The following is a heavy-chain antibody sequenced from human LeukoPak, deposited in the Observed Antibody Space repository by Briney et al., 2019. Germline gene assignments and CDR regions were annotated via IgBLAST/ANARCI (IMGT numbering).Heavy chain of an antibody. CDR2: ISAYNGNT. CDR1: GYTFTSYD. J-gene: IGHJ4*02. D-gene: IGHD4-11*01. CDR3: ATEALQYPDY. Sequence: ASAKVSCKASGYTFTSYDISWVRQAPGQGLEWMGWISAYNGNTNYAQKLQGRVTMTTDTSTSTAYMELRSLRSDDTAVYYCATEALQYPDYWGQGTLVTVSS. V-gene: IGHV1-18*01.